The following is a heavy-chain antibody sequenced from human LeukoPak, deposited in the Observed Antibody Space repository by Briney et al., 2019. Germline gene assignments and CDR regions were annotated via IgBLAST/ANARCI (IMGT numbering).Heavy chain of an antibody. D-gene: IGHD3-3*01. CDR3: AREGRPIFGVVSDAFDI. CDR2: ISSSGSTI. J-gene: IGHJ3*02. CDR1: GFTFSDYY. Sequence: GGSLRLSCAASGFTFSDYYMSWIRQAPGKGLEWVSYISSSGSTIYYADSVKGRFTISRDNAKNSLYLQMNSLRAEDTAAYYCAREGRPIFGVVSDAFDIWGQGTMVTVSS. V-gene: IGHV3-11*04.